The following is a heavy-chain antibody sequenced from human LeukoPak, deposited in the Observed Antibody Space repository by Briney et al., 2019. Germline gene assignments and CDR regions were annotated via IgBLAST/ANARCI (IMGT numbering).Heavy chain of an antibody. J-gene: IGHJ4*02. CDR1: GGSFSGYY. CDR2: INHSRST. Sequence: PSETLCLTCAVSGGSFSGYYWSWIPDPPGKGLEWSGEINHSRSTNYNPPLKSRDTISVDTSKNQFSLKLSSVTAADTAVYYCASVPRTSRPLVYWGQETLVTVSS. D-gene: IGHD2-2*01. V-gene: IGHV4-34*01. CDR3: ASVPRTSRPLVY.